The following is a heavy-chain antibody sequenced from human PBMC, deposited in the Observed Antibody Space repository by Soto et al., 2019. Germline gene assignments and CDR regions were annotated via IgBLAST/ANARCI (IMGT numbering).Heavy chain of an antibody. CDR3: AKDARRTGLLGRWVC. J-gene: IGHJ4*02. V-gene: IGHV3-23*01. CDR1: GFAFYNYA. D-gene: IGHD2-8*02. Sequence: EEQLLESGGGLIQPGGSLRLSCAASGFAFYNYAMAWVRQAPGQGLEWVSGISDSGISIYYTDSVKGWFTISRDNSKDTLFLQRDGLRVEDTAIYYGAKDARRTGLLGRWVCWGQGTLFTVS. CDR2: ISDSGISI.